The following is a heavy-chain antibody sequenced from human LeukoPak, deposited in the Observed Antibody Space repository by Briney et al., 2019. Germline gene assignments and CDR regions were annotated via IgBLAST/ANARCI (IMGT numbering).Heavy chain of an antibody. J-gene: IGHJ4*02. CDR2: ISSSSSNI. D-gene: IGHD5-24*01. CDR3: AKDDRWLQFCC. V-gene: IGHV3-21*04. CDR1: GFTFSSYS. Sequence: GGSLRLSCAASGFTFSSYSMNWVRQAPGKGLEWVSSISSSSSNIYYAESVRGRFTISRDNSRNTVYLQMNSLRAEDTAVYYCAKDDRWLQFCCWGQGTLVTVSA.